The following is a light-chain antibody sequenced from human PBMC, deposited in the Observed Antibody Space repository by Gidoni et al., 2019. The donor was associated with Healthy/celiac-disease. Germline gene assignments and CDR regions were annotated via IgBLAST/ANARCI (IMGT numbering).Light chain of an antibody. CDR2: AAS. J-gene: IGKJ4*01. V-gene: IGKV1-39*01. Sequence: DIQMTQSPSSLSASVGDRVTITCRASQSISSYLNWYQQKPGKAPKLLIYAASSLQSGVPSRFSGSGSGTDFTLTISSLQPEDFATYYCQQSYSTLSGTFGGXTKVEIK. CDR1: QSISSY. CDR3: QQSYSTLSGT.